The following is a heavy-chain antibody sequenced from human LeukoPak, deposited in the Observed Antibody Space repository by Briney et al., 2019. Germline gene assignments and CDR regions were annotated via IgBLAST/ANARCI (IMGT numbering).Heavy chain of an antibody. V-gene: IGHV1-46*01. CDR2: INPSGGST. D-gene: IGHD2-8*01. Sequence: GASVKVSCKASGYTFTSYYMHWVRQAPGQGLEWMGIINPSGGSTSYAQKFQGRVTMTRDMSTSTVYMELSSLRSEDTAVYYCAREIAYCTNGVCYLGRGLDPWGQGTLVTVSS. CDR1: GYTFTSYY. CDR3: AREIAYCTNGVCYLGRGLDP. J-gene: IGHJ5*02.